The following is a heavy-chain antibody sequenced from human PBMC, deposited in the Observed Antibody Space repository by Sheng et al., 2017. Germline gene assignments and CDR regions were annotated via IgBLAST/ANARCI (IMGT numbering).Heavy chain of an antibody. Sequence: QVQLQQWGAGLLKPSETLSLTCAVYGGSFSGYYWSWIRQPPGKGLEWIGEINHSGSTNYNPSLKSRVTISVDTSKNQFSLKLSSVTAADTAVYYCARLSRYLKTRGSGIFFWFDPWGQGTLVTVSS. CDR1: GGSFSGYY. D-gene: IGHD3-10*01. J-gene: IGHJ5*02. CDR2: INHSGST. V-gene: IGHV4-34*01. CDR3: ARLSRYLKTRGSGIFFWFDP.